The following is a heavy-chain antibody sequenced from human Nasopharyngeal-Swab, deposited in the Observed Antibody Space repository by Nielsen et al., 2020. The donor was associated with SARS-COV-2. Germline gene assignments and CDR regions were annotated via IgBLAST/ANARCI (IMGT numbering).Heavy chain of an antibody. CDR2: IIPAFDAI. D-gene: IGHD6-25*01. CDR3: ARLGIAAADIDS. V-gene: IGHV1-69*06. Sequence: WVRQAPGQGLEWMGAIIPAFDAIQYAQKFQGRVTISSDKPTTTAYLELRSLISEDTAFYYCARLGIAAADIDSWGQGTQVTVSS. J-gene: IGHJ4*02.